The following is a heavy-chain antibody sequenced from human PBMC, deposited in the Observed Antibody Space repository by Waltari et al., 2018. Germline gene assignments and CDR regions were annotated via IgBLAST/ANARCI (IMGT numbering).Heavy chain of an antibody. CDR1: GYSISSGYY. V-gene: IGHV4-38-2*01. Sequence: QVQLQESGPGLVKPSETLSLTCAVSGYSISSGYYWGWIRQPPGKGLEWIGSIYHSGSTYYTPSLKSRVNISVDTSKNQFSLKLSSVTAADTAVYYCARVRDYVILFDYWGQGTLVTVSS. CDR3: ARVRDYVILFDY. D-gene: IGHD4-17*01. J-gene: IGHJ4*02. CDR2: IYHSGST.